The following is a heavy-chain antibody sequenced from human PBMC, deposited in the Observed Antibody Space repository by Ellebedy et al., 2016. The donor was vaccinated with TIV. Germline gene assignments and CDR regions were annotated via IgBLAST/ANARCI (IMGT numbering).Heavy chain of an antibody. J-gene: IGHJ4*02. Sequence: GESLKISCKGSGYSFTRYWIGCVRQMHGKGLEWVGVIYPGDSDTRYSPSFQVQVTISADKSISTAYLQWSSLKASDTAMYYCARPGDYYDSSGYWLPFDYWGQGTLVTVSS. D-gene: IGHD3-22*01. CDR1: GYSFTRYW. V-gene: IGHV5-51*01. CDR2: IYPGDSDT. CDR3: ARPGDYYDSSGYWLPFDY.